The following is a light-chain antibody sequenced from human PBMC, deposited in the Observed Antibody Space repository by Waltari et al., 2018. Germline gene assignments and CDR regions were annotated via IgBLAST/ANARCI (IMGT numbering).Light chain of an antibody. CDR2: DVS. J-gene: IGLJ3*02. V-gene: IGLV2-14*04. CDR3: SSYTSSSTWV. Sequence: CYQQHPAKAPKIMIYDVSKRPSGVSNRFSGSKSGNTASLTISGLQAEDEADYYCSSYTSSSTWVFGGGTKLTVL.